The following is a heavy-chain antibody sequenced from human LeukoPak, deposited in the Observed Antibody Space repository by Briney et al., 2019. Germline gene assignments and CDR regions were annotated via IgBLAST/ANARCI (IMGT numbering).Heavy chain of an antibody. CDR3: ARDSGYSYADDY. V-gene: IGHV3-48*02. CDR1: GFTFSSYG. Sequence: PGGSLRLSCAVSGFTFSSYGMHWVRQAPGKGLEWVSYITYNSGTIFYADSVKGRFTISRDNAKDSLYLQMSSLRDEDTAVYYCARDSGYSYADDYWGQGTLVTVSS. D-gene: IGHD5-18*01. J-gene: IGHJ4*02. CDR2: ITYNSGTI.